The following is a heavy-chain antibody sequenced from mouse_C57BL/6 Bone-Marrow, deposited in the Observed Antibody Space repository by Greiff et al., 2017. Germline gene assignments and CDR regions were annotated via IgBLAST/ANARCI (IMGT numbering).Heavy chain of an antibody. J-gene: IGHJ2*01. CDR1: GYSFTGYY. CDR2: INPSTGGT. CDR3: AREEGVDY. V-gene: IGHV1-43*01. Sequence: EVQLQESGPELVKPGASVKISCKASGYSFTGYYMHWVKQSSEKSLEWIGEINPSTGGTSYNQKFKGKATLTVDKSSSTAYMQLKSLTSEDSAVYYCAREEGVDYWGQGTTLTVAS.